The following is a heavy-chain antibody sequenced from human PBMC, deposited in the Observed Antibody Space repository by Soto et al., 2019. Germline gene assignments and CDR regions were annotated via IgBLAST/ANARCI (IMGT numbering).Heavy chain of an antibody. V-gene: IGHV4-4*07. Sequence: QVQLQESGPGLVKPSETLSLTCTVSGGSISSYYWSWIRQPAGKGLEWIGRIYTSGSTNYNPSLKSPVTLSVDTSKNQFCPTPSSATAADTAVYYCARGGGDYSPLDYWGQGTMVTVSS. D-gene: IGHD4-17*01. CDR3: ARGGGDYSPLDY. CDR1: GGSISSYY. J-gene: IGHJ4*02. CDR2: IYTSGST.